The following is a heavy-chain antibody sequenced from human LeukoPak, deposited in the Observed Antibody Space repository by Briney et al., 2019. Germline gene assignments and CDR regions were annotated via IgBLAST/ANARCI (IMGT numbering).Heavy chain of an antibody. J-gene: IGHJ3*02. V-gene: IGHV3-30*18. Sequence: PGRSLRLSCAASGFTFSSYGMHWARQAPGKGLEWVAVISYDGSNKYYADSVKGRFTISRDNSKNTLYLQMNSLRAEDTAVYYCAKREAFDIWGQGTMVTVSS. CDR2: ISYDGSNK. CDR1: GFTFSSYG. CDR3: AKREAFDI.